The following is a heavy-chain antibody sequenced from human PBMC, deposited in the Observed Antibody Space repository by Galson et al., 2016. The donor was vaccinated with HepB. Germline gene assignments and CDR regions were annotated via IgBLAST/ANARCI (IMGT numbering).Heavy chain of an antibody. CDR3: VRGAARPGDWYFDL. J-gene: IGHJ2*01. CDR2: ISSGSSTI. Sequence: SLRLSCAASGFTFTSYSMNWVRQAPGKGLEWVSYISSGSSTIYYADSVKGRFTVSRDNAKNSLYLQMNSLRAGDTAVYYCVRGAARPGDWYFDLWGRGTLVTVSS. D-gene: IGHD6-6*01. CDR1: GFTFTSYS. V-gene: IGHV3-48*01.